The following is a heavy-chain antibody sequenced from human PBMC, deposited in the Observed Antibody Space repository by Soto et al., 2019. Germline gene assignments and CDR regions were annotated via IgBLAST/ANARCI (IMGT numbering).Heavy chain of an antibody. D-gene: IGHD4-17*01. CDR2: IYHSGST. Sequence: PSENLSLTCAVSGGSISRGGYSWSWIRQPPGKGLEWIGYIYHSGSTYYDPSLKSRVTISVDRSKNQFSLKLSSVTAADTAVYYCASGLVTTLHYWGQGTLVTVS. CDR1: GGSISRGGYS. CDR3: ASGLVTTLHY. V-gene: IGHV4-30-2*01. J-gene: IGHJ4*02.